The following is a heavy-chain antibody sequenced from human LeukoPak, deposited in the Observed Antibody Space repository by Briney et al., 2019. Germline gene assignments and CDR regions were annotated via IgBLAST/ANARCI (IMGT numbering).Heavy chain of an antibody. Sequence: SETLSLTCTVSGGSISSHYWSWIRQPPGKGLEWIGYIYYSGSTDYNPSLKSRLTISVDTSKNQFSLKLSSVTAADTAVYYCARGGNWGGSLGGFDYWGQGTLVTVSS. V-gene: IGHV4-59*11. CDR2: IYYSGST. D-gene: IGHD7-27*01. CDR3: ARGGNWGGSLGGFDY. CDR1: GGSISSHY. J-gene: IGHJ4*02.